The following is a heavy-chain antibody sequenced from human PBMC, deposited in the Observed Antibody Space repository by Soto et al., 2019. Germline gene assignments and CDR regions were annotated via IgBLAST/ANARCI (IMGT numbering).Heavy chain of an antibody. D-gene: IGHD2-15*01. CDR2: MFYSGLT. CDR3: APLSVSLSGPYGIHV. J-gene: IGHJ6*02. Sequence: SETLSLTCGVSGYSVTSSDYYWAWIRQPPGKGLEWIGSMFYSGLTYYNPSLKSRVTLSVDTSKNQFSVRLNSVTAADTAVYYCAPLSVSLSGPYGIHVWGQGTTVTVPS. V-gene: IGHV4-39*01. CDR1: GYSVTSSDYY.